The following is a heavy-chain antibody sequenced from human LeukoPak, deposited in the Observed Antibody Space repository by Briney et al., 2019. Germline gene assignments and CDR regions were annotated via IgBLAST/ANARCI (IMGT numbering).Heavy chain of an antibody. CDR3: ARGLLWFGELWYSDY. V-gene: IGHV1-18*01. D-gene: IGHD3-10*01. Sequence: GASVKVSCKASGYTFTSYGISWVRQAPGQGLEWMGWISAYNGNTNYAQKLQGRVTMTTDTSTSTAHMELRSLRSDDTAVYYCARGLLWFGELWYSDYWGQGTLVTVSS. J-gene: IGHJ4*02. CDR2: ISAYNGNT. CDR1: GYTFTSYG.